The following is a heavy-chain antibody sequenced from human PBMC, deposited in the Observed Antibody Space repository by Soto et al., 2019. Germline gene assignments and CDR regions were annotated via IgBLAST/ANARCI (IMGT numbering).Heavy chain of an antibody. D-gene: IGHD4-17*01. Sequence: SETLSLTCTVSGGSVSSNSYSWGGIRQSPGKGLEWIGSIYYSENTYYNPSLKSRVTISVDTSKNQFSLKLSSVTAADTAVYYCARSMTTVVTLDYWGQGTLVTVSS. J-gene: IGHJ4*02. CDR3: ARSMTTVVTLDY. CDR1: GGSVSSNSYS. V-gene: IGHV4-39*01. CDR2: IYYSENT.